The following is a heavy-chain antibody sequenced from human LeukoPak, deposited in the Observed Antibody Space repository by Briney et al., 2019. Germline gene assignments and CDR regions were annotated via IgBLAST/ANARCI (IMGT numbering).Heavy chain of an antibody. Sequence: PGGSLRLSCAASGFTFSSYSMNWVRQGPGKGLEWVSFISHSGTTITYADSVKGRFTISRDNAKNSLYLQMNSLRDEDTAVYYCARGPSVADNWGQGTLVTVSS. J-gene: IGHJ4*02. V-gene: IGHV3-48*02. D-gene: IGHD4-23*01. CDR3: ARGPSVADN. CDR1: GFTFSSYS. CDR2: ISHSGTTI.